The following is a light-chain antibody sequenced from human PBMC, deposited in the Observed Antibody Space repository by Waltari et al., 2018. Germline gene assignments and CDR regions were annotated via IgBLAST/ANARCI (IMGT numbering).Light chain of an antibody. Sequence: QSALTQPPSVSGSPGQSVTISCTGSNSDVGAYYRVSWYQQSPGTAPKVVIYEVSNLTSGVPDRVAGSKSGNTASLTISGLQAEDEADYYCASYTPSSALVFGGGTKVTVL. CDR3: ASYTPSSALV. J-gene: IGLJ2*01. V-gene: IGLV2-18*02. CDR1: NSDVGAYYR. CDR2: EVS.